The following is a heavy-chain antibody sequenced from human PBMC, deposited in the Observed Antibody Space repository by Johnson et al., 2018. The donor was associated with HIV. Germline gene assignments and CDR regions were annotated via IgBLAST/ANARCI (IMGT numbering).Heavy chain of an antibody. V-gene: IGHV3-30-3*01. CDR1: GFSVSSYA. Sequence: QVQLVESGGGLIQPGGSLRLSCAASGFSVSSYAMHWVRQAPGKGLESVAVISYDGSNKYYADSVKGRFTISRDNSKNTLYLQMNRLRAEDTAVYYCARDHTMIVWGGAFDIWGQGTMVTVSS. CDR2: ISYDGSNK. D-gene: IGHD3-22*01. CDR3: ARDHTMIVWGGAFDI. J-gene: IGHJ3*02.